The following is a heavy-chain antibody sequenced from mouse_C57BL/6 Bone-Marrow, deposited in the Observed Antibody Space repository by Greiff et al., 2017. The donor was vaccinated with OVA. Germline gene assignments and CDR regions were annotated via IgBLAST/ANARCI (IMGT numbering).Heavy chain of an antibody. Sequence: QVQLQQPGAELVRPGSSVKLSCKASGYTFTSYWMHWVKQRPIQGLEWIGNIDPSDSETHYNQKFKDKATLTVDTSSSTAYMQRSSLTSEDSAVYYCARERDWDNAMDYWGQGTSVTVSS. D-gene: IGHD4-1*01. V-gene: IGHV1-52*01. J-gene: IGHJ4*01. CDR1: GYTFTSYW. CDR2: IDPSDSET. CDR3: ARERDWDNAMDY.